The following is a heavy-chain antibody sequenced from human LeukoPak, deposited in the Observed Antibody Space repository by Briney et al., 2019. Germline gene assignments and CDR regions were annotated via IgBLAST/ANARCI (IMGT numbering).Heavy chain of an antibody. D-gene: IGHD6-13*01. CDR1: GYTFTSYD. CDR2: MNPNSGNT. J-gene: IGHJ5*02. Sequence: ASVKVSCKASGYTFTSYDIYWVRQATGQGLEWMGWMNPNSGNTGYAQKFQGRVTMTRNTSISTAYMELSSLRSEDTAVYYCARIAAAPANWFDPWGQGTLVTVSS. V-gene: IGHV1-8*01. CDR3: ARIAAAPANWFDP.